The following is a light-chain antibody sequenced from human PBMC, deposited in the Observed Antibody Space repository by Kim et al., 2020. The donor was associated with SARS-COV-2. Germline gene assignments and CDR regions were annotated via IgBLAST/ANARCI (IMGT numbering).Light chain of an antibody. CDR1: SSDVGGYNY. Sequence: GQSITISCTGTSSDVGGYNYVSWYQHHPGKAPKLMIYGVTKRLSGVSSRFSGSKSGNTASLTISELQAEDEADYYCSSFTSTNTLVFGGGTQLTVL. CDR3: SSFTSTNTLV. V-gene: IGLV2-14*03. CDR2: GVT. J-gene: IGLJ2*01.